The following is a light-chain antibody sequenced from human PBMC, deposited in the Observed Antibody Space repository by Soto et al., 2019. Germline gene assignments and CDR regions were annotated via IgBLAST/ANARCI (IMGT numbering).Light chain of an antibody. V-gene: IGKV1D-8*03. Sequence: VIWMTQSPPLLSASTGDRVTISCRMSQGISSYLAWYQVKPGKAPKLLIYAASTLESGVPSRFSATVSGTEFSLTITSLQPEDFATYYCQQLFDSPITFSQGTRLEI. CDR2: AAS. J-gene: IGKJ5*01. CDR1: QGISSY. CDR3: QQLFDSPIT.